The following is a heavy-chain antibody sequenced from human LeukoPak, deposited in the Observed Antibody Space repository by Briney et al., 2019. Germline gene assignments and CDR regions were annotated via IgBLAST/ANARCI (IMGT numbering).Heavy chain of an antibody. Sequence: GGSLRLSCAASGFAFNTYSMNWVRQAPGKGLEWVSSISSSTTTIYYADSVRGRFTISRDNAKNSLYLQMNSLRAEDTAVYYCASFPRWGQGTLVTVSS. CDR1: GFAFNTYS. D-gene: IGHD2/OR15-2a*01. J-gene: IGHJ4*02. V-gene: IGHV3-48*01. CDR3: ASFPR. CDR2: ISSSTTTI.